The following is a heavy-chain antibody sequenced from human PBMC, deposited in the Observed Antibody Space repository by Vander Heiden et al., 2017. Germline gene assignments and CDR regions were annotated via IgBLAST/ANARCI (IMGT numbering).Heavy chain of an antibody. CDR2: ISYDGSNK. Sequence: QVQLVESGGGVVQPGRSLRLSCAASGFTFSSYAMHWVRQAPGKGLEWVAVISYDGSNKYYADSVKGRFTISRDNSKNTLYLQMNRLRAEDTAVYYCARALRPMIVVVMDYWGQGTLVTVSS. CDR1: GFTFSSYA. V-gene: IGHV3-30-3*01. D-gene: IGHD3-22*01. CDR3: ARALRPMIVVVMDY. J-gene: IGHJ4*02.